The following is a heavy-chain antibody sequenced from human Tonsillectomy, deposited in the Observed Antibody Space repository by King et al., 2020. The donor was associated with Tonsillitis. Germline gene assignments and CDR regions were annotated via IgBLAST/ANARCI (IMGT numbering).Heavy chain of an antibody. Sequence: VQLVESGGGLVQPGGSLRLSCAASGFTFSSYAMSWVRQAPGKGLEWVSAISGSGGSTYYADSVKGRFTISRDNSKNTLYLQMNSLRAEDTAVYYCAKQIEQWLVGHGAFDIWGQGTRVTVSS. V-gene: IGHV3-23*04. CDR1: GFTFSSYA. J-gene: IGHJ3*02. CDR3: AKQIEQWLVGHGAFDI. D-gene: IGHD6-19*01. CDR2: ISGSGGST.